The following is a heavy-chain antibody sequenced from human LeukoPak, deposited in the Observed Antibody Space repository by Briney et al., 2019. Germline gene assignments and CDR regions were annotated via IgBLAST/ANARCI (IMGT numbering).Heavy chain of an antibody. CDR1: GFTFSSYS. D-gene: IGHD6-19*01. J-gene: IGHJ5*02. Sequence: GGSLRLSCAASGFTFSSYSMNWVRQAPGKGLEWVANIKQDGSEKYYVDSVKGRFTISRDNAKNSLYLQMNSLRAEDTAVYYCARRAVTVAGDWFDPWGQGTLVTVSS. CDR2: IKQDGSEK. V-gene: IGHV3-7*01. CDR3: ARRAVTVAGDWFDP.